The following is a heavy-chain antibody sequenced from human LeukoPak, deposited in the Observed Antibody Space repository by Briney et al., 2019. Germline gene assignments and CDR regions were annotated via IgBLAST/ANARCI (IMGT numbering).Heavy chain of an antibody. CDR3: VREGSYGDFDY. Sequence: GRSLRLSCAASGFTFNTYAMHWVRQAPGEGLEWVAVISYEGSSKYYADSVRGRFTISRDNSKNTLYLQMNSLRAEDTAVYHCVREGSYGDFDYWGQGTLVTVSS. D-gene: IGHD4-17*01. V-gene: IGHV3-30-3*01. CDR2: ISYEGSSK. J-gene: IGHJ4*02. CDR1: GFTFNTYA.